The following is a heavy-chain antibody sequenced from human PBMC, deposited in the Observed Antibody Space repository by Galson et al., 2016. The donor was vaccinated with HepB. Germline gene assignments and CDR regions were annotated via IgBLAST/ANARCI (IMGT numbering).Heavy chain of an antibody. CDR2: IYPGDSKT. Sequence: QSGAEVKKPGESLKISCQGSGYSFTTYWIAWVRQMPGQGLEWMGIIYPGDSKTIYSPSFQGQVTISADKSISTAYLQWSSLKASDTAIYYCARPIAAAGNGWFDPWGQGILVTVSS. D-gene: IGHD6-13*01. J-gene: IGHJ5*02. CDR1: GYSFTTYW. V-gene: IGHV5-51*01. CDR3: ARPIAAAGNGWFDP.